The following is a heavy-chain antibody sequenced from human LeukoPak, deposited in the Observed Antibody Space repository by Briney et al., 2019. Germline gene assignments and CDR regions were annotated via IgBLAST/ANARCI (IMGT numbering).Heavy chain of an antibody. CDR1: GGSFSGYY. CDR3: ARAPVGYSYGLGDWYFDL. Sequence: SETLSLTCAVYGGSFSGYYWSWIRQPPGKGLEWIGYIYYSGSTNYNPSLKSRVTISVDTSKNQFSLKLSSVTAADTAVYYCARAPVGYSYGLGDWYFDLWGRGTLVTVSS. D-gene: IGHD5-18*01. CDR2: IYYSGST. V-gene: IGHV4-59*01. J-gene: IGHJ2*01.